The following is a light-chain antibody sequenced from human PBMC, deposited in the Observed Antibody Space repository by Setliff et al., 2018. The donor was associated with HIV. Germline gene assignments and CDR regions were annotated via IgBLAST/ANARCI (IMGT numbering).Light chain of an antibody. CDR2: EVT. CDR3: SSYTNSNSYV. J-gene: IGLJ1*01. Sequence: QSVLTQPASVSGSPGQSITMSCTGTSSDVGGYNYVSWYQHHPGKAPKLMIYEVTNRPSGVSSRFSGSKSGNTASLTIFGLQAEDEADYYCSSYTNSNSYVFGTGT. V-gene: IGLV2-14*01. CDR1: SSDVGGYNY.